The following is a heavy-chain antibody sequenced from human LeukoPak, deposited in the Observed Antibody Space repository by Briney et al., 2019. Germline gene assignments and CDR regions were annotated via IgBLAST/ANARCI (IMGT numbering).Heavy chain of an antibody. Sequence: GGSLRLSCAASGFTFSSYAMSWVRQAPGKGLEWVSAISGSGGSTYYADSVKGRFTISRDNSKNTLYLQMNSLRAEDTAVYYCAKKEFFYDYVWGSYRLGDAFDILRQGTMVTVCS. CDR1: GFTFSSYA. D-gene: IGHD3-16*02. CDR2: ISGSGGST. CDR3: AKKEFFYDYVWGSYRLGDAFDI. V-gene: IGHV3-23*01. J-gene: IGHJ3*02.